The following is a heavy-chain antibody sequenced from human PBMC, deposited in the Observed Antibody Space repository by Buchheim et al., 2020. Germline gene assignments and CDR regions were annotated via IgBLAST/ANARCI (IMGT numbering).Heavy chain of an antibody. CDR3: VRHQMGVGATWGY. J-gene: IGHJ4*02. CDR1: GFTFSDYW. D-gene: IGHD1-26*01. V-gene: IGHV3-7*01. CDR2: INQDGSEK. Sequence: EVQLVQSGGGLVQPGGSLRLSCAASGFTFSDYWMSWVRQAPGKGLEWVANINQDGSEKKYVGSVKGRFTISRANAENSLYLQMNSLIAEDTAVYYCVRHQMGVGATWGYWGQGAL.